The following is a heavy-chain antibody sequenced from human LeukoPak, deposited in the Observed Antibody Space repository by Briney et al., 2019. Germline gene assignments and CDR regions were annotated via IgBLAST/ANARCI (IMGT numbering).Heavy chain of an antibody. D-gene: IGHD3-10*01. V-gene: IGHV4-61*01. CDR3: AREVPTVRGLRWDY. J-gene: IGHJ4*02. CDR1: GGSVSSGSYY. Sequence: TSETLSLICSVSGGSVSSGSYYWSWIRQSRGKGLEWIVYIYYSRSPNCKPSLKSRVAISLDTPKNQYSLKLRSVTAADTAVYNWAREVPTVRGLRWDYWGQGTLVTVSS. CDR2: IYYSRSP.